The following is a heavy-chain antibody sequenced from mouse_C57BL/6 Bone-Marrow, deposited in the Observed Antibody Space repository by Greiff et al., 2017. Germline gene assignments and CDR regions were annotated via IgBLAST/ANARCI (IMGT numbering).Heavy chain of an antibody. CDR3: TRRFTMITSYYFDY. D-gene: IGHD2-4*01. V-gene: IGHV5S21*01. CDR1: GFTFSSYA. J-gene: IGHJ2*01. CDR2: ISSGGDSI. Sequence: EVKLVESGEGLVKPGGSLKLSCAASGFTFSSYAMSWVRQTPEKRLEWVAYISSGGDSIYYADTVKGRFTISRDNARNTLYLQMSSLKSKDTAMYYCTRRFTMITSYYFDYWGQGTTLTVSS.